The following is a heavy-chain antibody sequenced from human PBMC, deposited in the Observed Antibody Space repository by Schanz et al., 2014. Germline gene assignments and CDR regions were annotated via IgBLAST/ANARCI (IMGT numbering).Heavy chain of an antibody. CDR2: MNPKTGNT. CDR1: GYTFTSYG. D-gene: IGHD3-3*01. V-gene: IGHV1-8*02. J-gene: IGHJ6*03. CDR3: ARALKGKVAIFGVIGARNCYYMDV. Sequence: QVQLVQSGAEVKKPGASVKVSCKASGYTFTSYGINWVRQATGQGLEWLGWMNPKTGNTDHAQKFQGRVSMTWDTSTSTAYLDLSRLRSEDTGVYYCARALKGKVAIFGVIGARNCYYMDVWGKGTTVTVSS.